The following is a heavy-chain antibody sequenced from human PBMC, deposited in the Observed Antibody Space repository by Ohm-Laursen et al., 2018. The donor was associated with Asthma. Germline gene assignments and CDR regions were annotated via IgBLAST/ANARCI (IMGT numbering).Heavy chain of an antibody. CDR2: ISYDGSNK. J-gene: IGHJ4*02. D-gene: IGHD3-22*01. V-gene: IGHV3-30-3*01. CDR3: AKDDTYDSSGYYYY. CDR1: GFTFSSYA. Sequence: SLRLSCSASGFTFSSYAMHWVRQAPGKGLEWVAVISYDGSNKYYADSVKGRFTISRDNSKNTLYLQMNSLRAEDTAVYYCAKDDTYDSSGYYYYWGQGTLVTVSS.